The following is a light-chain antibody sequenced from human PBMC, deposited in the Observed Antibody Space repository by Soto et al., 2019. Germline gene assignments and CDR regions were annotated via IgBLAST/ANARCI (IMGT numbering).Light chain of an antibody. CDR2: GAS. CDR1: QSVNAN. CDR3: QQYNTWLWT. V-gene: IGKV3-15*01. J-gene: IGKJ1*01. Sequence: EVVMTQSPATLSVSPGQRATLSCRAGQSVNANLAWYQQKPGQAPRLLIHGASNRATGIPARFSGSGFGTEFIRTISSLQSEDFAVCYCQQYNTWLWTFGQGTKVEI.